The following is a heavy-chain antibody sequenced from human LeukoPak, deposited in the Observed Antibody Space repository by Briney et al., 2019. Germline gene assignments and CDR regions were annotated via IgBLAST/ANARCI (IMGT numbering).Heavy chain of an antibody. J-gene: IGHJ4*02. CDR2: IKSKTDGGTT. CDR3: TSAQRLVISI. Sequence: GGSLRLSCAASGFTFSNAWMSWVRQAPGKGLEWVGRIKSKTDGGTTDYAAPVKGRFTVSRDDSKNTLYLQMNSLKTEDTAVYFCTSAQRLVISIWGQGSLVTVSS. CDR1: GFTFSNAW. V-gene: IGHV3-15*01. D-gene: IGHD3-9*01.